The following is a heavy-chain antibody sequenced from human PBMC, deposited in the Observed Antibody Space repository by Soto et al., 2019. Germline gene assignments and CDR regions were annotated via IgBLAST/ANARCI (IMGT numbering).Heavy chain of an antibody. V-gene: IGHV4-59*01. CDR3: ARDAYYYDSSGYYLRYFDY. Sequence: PSETLSLTCTVSGGSISSYYWSWIRRPPGKGLEWIGYIYYSGSTNYNPSLKSRVTISVDTSKNQFSLKLSSVTAADTAVYYCARDAYYYDSSGYYLRYFDYWGQGTLVTVSS. CDR2: IYYSGST. D-gene: IGHD3-22*01. CDR1: GGSISSYY. J-gene: IGHJ4*02.